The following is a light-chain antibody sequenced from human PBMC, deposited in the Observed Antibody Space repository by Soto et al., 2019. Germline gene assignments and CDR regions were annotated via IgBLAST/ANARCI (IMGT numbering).Light chain of an antibody. CDR1: SSNIGSNY. Sequence: QSVLTQPPSASGTPGQRVTISCSGSSSNIGSNYVYWYQQLPGTAPKLLIYRNNQRPSGVPDRFSGSKSGTSASLASSGLRSEDEADYYCAAWDDSLSGVFGGGTKLTV. CDR2: RNN. V-gene: IGLV1-47*01. J-gene: IGLJ3*02. CDR3: AAWDDSLSGV.